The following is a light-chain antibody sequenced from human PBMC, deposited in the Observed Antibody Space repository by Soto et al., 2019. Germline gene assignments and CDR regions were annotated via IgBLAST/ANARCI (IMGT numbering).Light chain of an antibody. V-gene: IGLV2-18*01. CDR3: SLYTTNSTFV. CDR2: EVR. CDR1: SSDVGRYNR. Sequence: QSVLTQPPSVSGSPGQSVTISCTGTSSDVGRYNRVSWYQQPPGTAPKLLIYEVRNRPSGVPARFSGSRSANTASLTISGLQAEDEADYYCSLYTTNSTFVFGAGTKLTVL. J-gene: IGLJ1*01.